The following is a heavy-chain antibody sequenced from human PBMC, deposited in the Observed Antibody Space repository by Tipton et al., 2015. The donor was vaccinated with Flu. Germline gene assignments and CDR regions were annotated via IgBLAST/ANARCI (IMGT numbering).Heavy chain of an antibody. CDR2: IYYSGST. V-gene: IGHV4-31*03. CDR1: GGSISSGGYY. J-gene: IGHJ6*02. Sequence: TLSLTCTVSGGSISSGGYYWSWIRQHPGKGLEWIGYIYYSGSTYYNPSLKSRVTISVDTSKNQFSLKLSSVTAADTAVYYCARDRPRVAAAVDYGMDVWGQGTPVTVSS. D-gene: IGHD6-13*01. CDR3: ARDRPRVAAAVDYGMDV.